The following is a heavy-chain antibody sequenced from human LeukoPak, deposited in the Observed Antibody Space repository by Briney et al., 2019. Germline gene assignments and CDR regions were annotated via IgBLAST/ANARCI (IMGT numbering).Heavy chain of an antibody. Sequence: GGSLRLSCTASGFTLGSHDMHWVRQIPGQGLEWVAAVLSGFADSVQGRFTVSREDARNSLYLQMNSLRAGDTAVYYCVREARGYHYTYFDYWGQVTLVTVSS. CDR1: GFTLGSHD. CDR3: VREARGYHYTYFDY. CDR2: VLSGFA. V-gene: IGHV3-13*01. J-gene: IGHJ4*02. D-gene: IGHD5-18*01.